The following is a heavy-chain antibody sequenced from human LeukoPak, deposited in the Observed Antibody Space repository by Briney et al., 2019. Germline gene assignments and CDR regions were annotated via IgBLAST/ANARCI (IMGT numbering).Heavy chain of an antibody. CDR1: GGSFSGYY. V-gene: IGHV4-34*01. D-gene: IGHD6-13*01. CDR2: INHSGST. Sequence: SETLSLTCAVYGGSFSGYYWSWIRQPPGKGLEWIGEINHSGSTNYNPSLKSRVTISVDTSKSQFSLKLSSVTAADTAVYYCARRISQTSYSSSWFDPWGQGTLVTVSS. CDR3: ARRISQTSYSSSWFDP. J-gene: IGHJ5*02.